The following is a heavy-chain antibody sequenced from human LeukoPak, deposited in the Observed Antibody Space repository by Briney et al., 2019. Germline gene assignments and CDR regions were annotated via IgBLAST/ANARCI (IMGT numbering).Heavy chain of an antibody. J-gene: IGHJ4*02. CDR2: ISSSGSTT. Sequence: GGSLRLFCAVSRLTFSDYYMSWLRQAPGKGLEGFSYISSSGSTTYYADSVKGRFTISRDNAKNSLYLQMNSLRAEDTAVYYCARGLYSAVYWDQGTLVTVSS. D-gene: IGHD2-15*01. CDR3: ARGLYSAVY. V-gene: IGHV3-11*01. CDR1: RLTFSDYY.